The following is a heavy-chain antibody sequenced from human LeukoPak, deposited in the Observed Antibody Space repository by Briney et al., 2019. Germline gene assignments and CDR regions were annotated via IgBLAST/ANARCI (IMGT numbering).Heavy chain of an antibody. CDR3: AREGYDSSWYPLGY. J-gene: IGHJ4*02. Sequence: ASVKVSCKASGGTFSSYAISWVRQAPGQGLEWMGGIIPIFGTANYAQKFQGRVTITADKSTSTAYMELRSLRSDDTAVYYCAREGYDSSWYPLGYWGQGTLVTVSS. V-gene: IGHV1-69*06. CDR1: GGTFSSYA. D-gene: IGHD6-13*01. CDR2: IIPIFGTA.